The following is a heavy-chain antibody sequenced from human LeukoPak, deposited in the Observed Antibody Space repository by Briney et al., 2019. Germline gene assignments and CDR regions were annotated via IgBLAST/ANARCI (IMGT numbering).Heavy chain of an antibody. CDR1: GGSITSYY. J-gene: IGHJ5*02. CDR3: ARDRGRATWFDP. V-gene: IGHV4-59*01. D-gene: IGHD3-10*01. CDR2: IYYSGST. Sequence: SETLSLTCTVSGGSITSYYWHWIRQPPGKGLEWIGYIYYSGSTNYNPSLKSRVTISVDTSRNQFSLKLHSVTAADTAVYYCARDRGRATWFDPWGQGTAVTVSS.